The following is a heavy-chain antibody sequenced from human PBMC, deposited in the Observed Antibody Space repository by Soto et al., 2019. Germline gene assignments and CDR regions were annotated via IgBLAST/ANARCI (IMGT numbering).Heavy chain of an antibody. CDR2: INHSGST. J-gene: IGHJ4*02. CDR1: GGSFSGYY. CDR3: ARREVDLHNSSSWYEY. Sequence: SETLSLTCAVYGGSFSGYYWSWIRQPPGKGLEWIGEINHSGSTNYNPSLKSRVTISVGTSKNQFSLKLSSVTAADTAVYYCARREVDLHNSSSWYEYWGQGTLVTVSS. D-gene: IGHD6-13*01. V-gene: IGHV4-34*01.